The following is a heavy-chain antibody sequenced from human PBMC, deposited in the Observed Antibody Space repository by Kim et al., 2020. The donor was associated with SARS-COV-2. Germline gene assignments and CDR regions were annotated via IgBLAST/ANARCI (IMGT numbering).Heavy chain of an antibody. CDR3: TSDLGGCGGR. CDR2: T. Sequence: TSHADSVKGRFTISRDNARNSLFLQMNSLRVEDTAIYYCTSDLGGCGGRWGQGTLVTVSS. J-gene: IGHJ4*02. V-gene: IGHV3-74*01. D-gene: IGHD6-19*01.